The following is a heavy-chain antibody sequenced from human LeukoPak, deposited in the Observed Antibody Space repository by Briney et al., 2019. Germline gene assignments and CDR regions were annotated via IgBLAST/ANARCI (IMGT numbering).Heavy chain of an antibody. V-gene: IGHV3-48*01. CDR2: ISSSSSTI. Sequence: PGGSLRLSRAASGFTFSSYSMNWVRQAPGKGLEWVSYISSSSSTIYYADSVKGRFTISRDNAKNSLYLQMNSLRAEDTAVYYCARDLTSYDFWSGYSGFDHWGQGTLVTVSS. CDR1: GFTFSSYS. D-gene: IGHD3-3*01. J-gene: IGHJ4*02. CDR3: ARDLTSYDFWSGYSGFDH.